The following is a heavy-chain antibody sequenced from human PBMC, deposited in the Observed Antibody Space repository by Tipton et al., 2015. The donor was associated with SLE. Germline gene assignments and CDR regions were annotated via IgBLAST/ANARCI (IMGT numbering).Heavy chain of an antibody. CDR3: AKALYSGSYYGFLDY. D-gene: IGHD1-26*01. V-gene: IGHV3-9*01. CDR2: ISWNSGSI. Sequence: SLRLSCAAPGFTFDDYAMHWVRQAPGKGLEWVSGISWNSGSIGYADSVKGRFTISRDNAKNSLYLQMNSLRAEDTALYYCAKALYSGSYYGFLDYWGQGTLVTVSS. CDR1: GFTFDDYA. J-gene: IGHJ4*02.